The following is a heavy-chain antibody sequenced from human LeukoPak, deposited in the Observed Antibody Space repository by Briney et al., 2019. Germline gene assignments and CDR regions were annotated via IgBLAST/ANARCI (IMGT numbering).Heavy chain of an antibody. CDR1: GYTFTSYG. CDR2: ISAYNGNT. V-gene: IGHV1-18*01. CDR3: ARDLAQDPTTTFGVGRYPFDY. Sequence: ASVKVSCKASGYTFTSYGISWVRQAPGQGLEWMEWISAYNGNTNYAQKLQGRVTMTTDTSTSTAYMELRSLRSDDTAVYYCARDLAQDPTTTFGVGRYPFDYWGQGTLVTVSS. D-gene: IGHD3-3*01. J-gene: IGHJ4*02.